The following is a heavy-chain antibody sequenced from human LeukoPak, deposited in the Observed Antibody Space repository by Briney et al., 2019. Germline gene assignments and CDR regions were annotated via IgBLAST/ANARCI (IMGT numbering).Heavy chain of an antibody. CDR1: GFTFSSYS. CDR2: INSDGSST. J-gene: IGHJ4*02. Sequence: RRGGSLRLSCAASGFTFSSYSMNWVRQAPGKGLVWVSRINSDGSSTSYADSVEGRFTSSRDNAKNTLYLQMNSQRAEDTAVYYCARVRSSGPVNWGQGTLVTVSS. D-gene: IGHD6-19*01. CDR3: ARVRSSGPVN. V-gene: IGHV3-74*01.